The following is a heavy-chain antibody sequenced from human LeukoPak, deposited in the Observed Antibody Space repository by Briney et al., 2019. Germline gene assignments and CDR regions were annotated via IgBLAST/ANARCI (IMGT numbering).Heavy chain of an antibody. J-gene: IGHJ4*02. CDR3: ASSYYYGSGSKFDY. CDR2: IDSDGSTI. D-gene: IGHD3-10*01. Sequence: GGSLRLSCAASGFIFSSYWMHWVRQAPGKGLVWVSRIDSDGSTISYADSVKGRFTISRDNAKNTPYLQMNSLRAEDTAVYYCASSYYYGSGSKFDYWGQGTLVTVSS. V-gene: IGHV3-74*01. CDR1: GFIFSSYW.